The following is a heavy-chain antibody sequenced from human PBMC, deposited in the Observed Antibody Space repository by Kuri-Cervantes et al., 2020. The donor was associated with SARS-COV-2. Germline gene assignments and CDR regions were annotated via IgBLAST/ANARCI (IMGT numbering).Heavy chain of an antibody. D-gene: IGHD6-19*01. V-gene: IGHV3-30*04. CDR1: GFIFRDYA. J-gene: IGHJ4*02. CDR3: ARGPWRADVSDWKRPFDY. CDR2: ISFDGRNT. Sequence: GGSLRLSCAASGFIFRDYAIDWVRQAPGKGLEWVAIISFDGRNTHYADSVKGRFTISRDNSKNVVYLQMNRLRLEDTANYYCARGPWRADVSDWKRPFDYWGQGNLVTVSS.